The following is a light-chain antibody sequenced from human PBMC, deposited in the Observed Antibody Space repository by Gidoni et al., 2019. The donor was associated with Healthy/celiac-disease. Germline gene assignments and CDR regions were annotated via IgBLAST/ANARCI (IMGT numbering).Light chain of an antibody. CDR1: QSISSY. V-gene: IGKV1-39*01. CDR3: QQSYSTLLT. CDR2: AAS. Sequence: DIQMTQSPSSLSASVGDRVTITCRASQSISSYLNWYQQKPGKAPKLLIYAASSLQSGVPPRFSGSGSGTDFTLTISSLQPEDFSTYYCQQSYSTLLTFGPGTKVEIK. J-gene: IGKJ3*01.